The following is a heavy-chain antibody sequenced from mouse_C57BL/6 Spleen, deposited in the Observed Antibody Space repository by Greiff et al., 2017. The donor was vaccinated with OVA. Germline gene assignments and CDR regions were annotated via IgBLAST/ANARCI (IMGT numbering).Heavy chain of an antibody. Sequence: VQLQQSGPELVKPGASVKMSCKASGYTFTDYNMHWVKQSHGKSLEWIGYINPNNGGTSYNQKFKGKATLTVNKSSSTAYMELRSLTSEDSAVYYCARCDYGSSPFAYWGQGTLVTVSA. V-gene: IGHV1-22*01. J-gene: IGHJ3*01. CDR1: GYTFTDYN. D-gene: IGHD1-1*01. CDR2: INPNNGGT. CDR3: ARCDYGSSPFAY.